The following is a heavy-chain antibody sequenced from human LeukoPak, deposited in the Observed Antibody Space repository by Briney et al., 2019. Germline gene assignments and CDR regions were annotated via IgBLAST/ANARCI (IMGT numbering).Heavy chain of an antibody. J-gene: IGHJ4*02. CDR2: INSDGSDT. CDR1: GFTFRSYW. D-gene: IGHD5-18*01. Sequence: GGSLRLSCAASGFTFRSYWMHWVRQAPGKGLVWVSGINSDGSDTSYADDVKGRFTISRDNAKNTLYLQMNSLRAEDTAVYYCARVGIQRYFDYWGQGTLVPVSS. V-gene: IGHV3-74*01. CDR3: ARVGIQRYFDY.